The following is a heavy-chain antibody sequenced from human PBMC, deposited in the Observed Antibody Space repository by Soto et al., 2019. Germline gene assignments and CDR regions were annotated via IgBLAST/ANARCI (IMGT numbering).Heavy chain of an antibody. V-gene: IGHV3-23*01. CDR2: ISGSGGST. D-gene: IGHD3-10*01. CDR1: GFTFSSYA. CDR3: AKGRGGYYYYYMDV. J-gene: IGHJ6*03. Sequence: EVQLLESGGGLVQPGGSLRLSCAASGFTFSSYAMSWVRKAPGKGLEWVSAISGSGGSTYYADSVKGRFTIARDNSKKTLYLKMNSLRAEDTAVYYCAKGRGGYYYYYMDVLGKGTTVTVSS.